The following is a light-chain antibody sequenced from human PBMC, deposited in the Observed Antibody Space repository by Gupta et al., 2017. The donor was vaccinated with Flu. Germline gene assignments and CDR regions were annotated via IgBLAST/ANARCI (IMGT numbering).Light chain of an antibody. V-gene: IGKV4-1*01. J-gene: IGKJ1*01. Sequence: DIVITQTLDSLAVSPGEGATITCKASQSLLSSYDNKNCLAWYQQKPGQPPQLLIYGASTRESGVPDRFSGSGSGTDYTLAISSQQPEDVAVYYCQQNNCSPWTFGQGTKVEIK. CDR3: QQNNCSPWT. CDR2: GAS. CDR1: QSLLSSYDNKNC.